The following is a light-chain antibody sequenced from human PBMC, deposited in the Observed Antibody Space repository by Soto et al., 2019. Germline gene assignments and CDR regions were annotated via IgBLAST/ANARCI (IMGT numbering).Light chain of an antibody. CDR3: QQYTTYWT. Sequence: DIQMTQSPSSLSTSVGDRFTITCRASQGIRNDLGWYQQRPGKAPKLLTYDASTLHSGVSSRFSGSGSGTEFTLTISSLQPNDSATYYCQQYTTYWTFGQGTKVDI. CDR2: DAS. J-gene: IGKJ1*01. CDR1: QGIRND. V-gene: IGKV1-17*01.